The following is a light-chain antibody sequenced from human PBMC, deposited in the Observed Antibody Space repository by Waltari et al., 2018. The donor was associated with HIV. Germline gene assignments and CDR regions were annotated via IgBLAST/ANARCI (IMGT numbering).Light chain of an antibody. CDR1: RSHVGNYAY. Sequence: QSALTQPPSASGSPEQSVTISCTGTRSHVGNYAYVSWYQQHPGKAPKLLIYEVNKRPSGVPARFSGSKSGDTASLTVAGLQAEDEADYYCTSYGGRNNRVLFGGGTRLTVL. J-gene: IGLJ3*02. CDR2: EVN. V-gene: IGLV2-8*01. CDR3: TSYGGRNNRVL.